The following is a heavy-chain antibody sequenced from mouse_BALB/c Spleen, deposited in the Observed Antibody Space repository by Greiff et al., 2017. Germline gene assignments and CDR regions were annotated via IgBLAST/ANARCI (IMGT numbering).Heavy chain of an antibody. D-gene: IGHD2-1*01. Sequence: EVHLVESGGGLVQPGGSRKLSCAASGFTFSSFGMHWVRQAPEKGLEWVAYISSGSSTIYYADTVKGRFTISRDNPKNTLFLQMTSLRSEDTAMYYCARSNYCNFYAMDYWGQGTSVTVSS. CDR3: ARSNYCNFYAMDY. CDR1: GFTFSSFG. CDR2: ISSGSSTI. V-gene: IGHV5-17*02. J-gene: IGHJ4*01.